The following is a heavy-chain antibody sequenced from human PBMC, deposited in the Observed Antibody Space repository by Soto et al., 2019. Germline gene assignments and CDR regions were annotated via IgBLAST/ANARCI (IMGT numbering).Heavy chain of an antibody. CDR2: IYYSGSS. CDR1: GVSVSSDTSY. V-gene: IGHV4-61*01. J-gene: IGHJ4*02. CDR3: AREHRTIHSPSWGLYDTSGYYFDQ. Sequence: PSETLSLTCSVSGVSVSSDTSYWSWIRQPPGKGLKWIGYIYYSGSSNYNPSLNSRVTMSVDTSKNQFSLKLTSVTAADTAVYYCAREHRTIHSPSWGLYDTSGYYFDQWGQGTRVTVSS. D-gene: IGHD3-22*01.